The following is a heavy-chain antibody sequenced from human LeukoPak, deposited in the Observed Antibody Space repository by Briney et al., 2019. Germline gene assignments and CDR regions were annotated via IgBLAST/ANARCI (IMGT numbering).Heavy chain of an antibody. D-gene: IGHD6-13*01. J-gene: IGHJ4*02. V-gene: IGHV3-30-3*01. CDR3: AKDAAGPEY. Sequence: PGRSLSLSCAASGFTFSSYAMHWVRQAPGKGLEWVAVISYDGSNKYYADSVKGRFTISRDNSRNTLYLQMSSLRAEDTAVYYCAKDAAGPEYWGQGTLVTVSS. CDR2: ISYDGSNK. CDR1: GFTFSSYA.